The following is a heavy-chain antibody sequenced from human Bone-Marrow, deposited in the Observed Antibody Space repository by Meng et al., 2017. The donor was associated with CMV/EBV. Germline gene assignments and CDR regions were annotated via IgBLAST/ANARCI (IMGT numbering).Heavy chain of an antibody. Sequence: SETLSLTCTVSGGSISSSTYYWGWIRQPPGKGLEWIGSIYHSGNTYYNQSLKSRVTISVDTSKSQFSLKLSSVTAANTAVYYCARGEGTTSNGFDYWGQGTLVTVSS. CDR3: ARGEGTTSNGFDY. D-gene: IGHD2/OR15-2a*01. CDR1: GGSISSSTYY. V-gene: IGHV4-39*07. CDR2: IYHSGNT. J-gene: IGHJ4*02.